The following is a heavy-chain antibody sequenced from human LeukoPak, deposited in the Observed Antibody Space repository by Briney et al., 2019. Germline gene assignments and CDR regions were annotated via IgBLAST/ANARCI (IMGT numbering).Heavy chain of an antibody. J-gene: IGHJ4*02. CDR3: ARATFRGDSSGWYGNY. CDR1: GFTFSSYW. V-gene: IGHV3-7*01. D-gene: IGHD6-19*01. Sequence: QPGGSLRLSCAASGFTFSSYWMSWVRQAPGKGLEWVANIKQDGSERYYVDSVKGRFTISRDNAKNSLYLQMNSLRAEDTAVYYCARATFRGDSSGWYGNYWDQGTLVTVSS. CDR2: IKQDGSER.